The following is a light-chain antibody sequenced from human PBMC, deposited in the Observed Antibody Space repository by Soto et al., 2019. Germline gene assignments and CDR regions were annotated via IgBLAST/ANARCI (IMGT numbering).Light chain of an antibody. CDR2: DAS. CDR1: QSISSW. J-gene: IGKJ1*01. V-gene: IGKV1-5*01. Sequence: DIQMTQSPSTLSASVGDRVTITCRASQSISSWLAWYQQKPGKAPKLLIYDASSLESGVPSRFSGSGSGTEFTLTISSLQPHDFATHYCQQYNSYSRTFGQGTKVDIX. CDR3: QQYNSYSRT.